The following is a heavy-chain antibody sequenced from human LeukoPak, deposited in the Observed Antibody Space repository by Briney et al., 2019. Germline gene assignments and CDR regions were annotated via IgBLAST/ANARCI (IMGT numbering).Heavy chain of an antibody. D-gene: IGHD3-22*01. Sequence: ASVKVSCKVSGYTLTELSMHWVRQAPGKGLEWMGGLDPEDGETIYAQKFQGRVTMTEDTSTDSAYMELSSLRSEDTAVYYCATYDSLRGAYFDYWGQGTLVTVSS. V-gene: IGHV1-24*01. CDR2: LDPEDGET. CDR3: ATYDSLRGAYFDY. CDR1: GYTLTELS. J-gene: IGHJ4*02.